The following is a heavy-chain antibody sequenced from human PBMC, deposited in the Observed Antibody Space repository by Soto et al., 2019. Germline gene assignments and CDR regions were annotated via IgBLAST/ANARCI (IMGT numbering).Heavy chain of an antibody. V-gene: IGHV3-30-3*01. CDR3: ARAPSGSYPEFDY. J-gene: IGHJ4*02. CDR1: RFIFSSYT. D-gene: IGHD1-26*01. CDR2: ITYDGSNQ. Sequence: GRSLRLSXAPSRFIFSSYTMHWVRQAPGKGLEWVGVITYDGSNQYYADSVKGRFTISRDNSRNMLFLQMNSLRPDDTAVYYCARAPSGSYPEFDYWGQGTLVTVSS.